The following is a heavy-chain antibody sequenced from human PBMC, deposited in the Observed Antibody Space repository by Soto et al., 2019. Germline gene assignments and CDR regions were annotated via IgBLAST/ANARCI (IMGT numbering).Heavy chain of an antibody. Sequence: GGSLRLSCAASGFTFSDSYMSWIRQAPGKVLEWISYITFSGNTVYYADSLKGRFTISRDNAKNSLYLQMNRLRAEDTAVYYCARVSWREKYGMDVWGQGXTVTVYS. V-gene: IGHV3-11*01. CDR1: GFTFSDSY. CDR3: ARVSWREKYGMDV. J-gene: IGHJ6*02. CDR2: ITFSGNTV.